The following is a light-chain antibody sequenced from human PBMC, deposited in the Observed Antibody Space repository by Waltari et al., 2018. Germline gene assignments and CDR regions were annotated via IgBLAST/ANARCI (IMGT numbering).Light chain of an antibody. J-gene: IGKJ4*01. CDR3: QHYGNSPQLT. CDR2: PAS. V-gene: IGKV3-20*01. Sequence: ENVLTQSPGTLSLSPGDRATLSCRASHMVASNYIAWYQQRPGQAPRLLIFPASSRATVIPDRFSGSGSGTDFTLTISSLEPEDFAVYYCQHYGNSPQLTFAGGTRLEIK. CDR1: HMVASNY.